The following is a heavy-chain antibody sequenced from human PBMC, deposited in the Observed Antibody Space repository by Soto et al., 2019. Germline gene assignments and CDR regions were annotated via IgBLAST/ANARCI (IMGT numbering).Heavy chain of an antibody. Sequence: PSETLSLTCTVSGGSISSYYWSWIRQPPGKGLEWIGYIYYSGSTNYNPSLKGRFTTSRDNAKNSLYLQMNSLRAEDTAVYYCARVDSSGQYLDYWGQGTLVTVSS. CDR2: IYYSGST. J-gene: IGHJ4*02. CDR1: GGSISSYY. CDR3: ARVDSSGQYLDY. D-gene: IGHD3-22*01. V-gene: IGHV4-59*12.